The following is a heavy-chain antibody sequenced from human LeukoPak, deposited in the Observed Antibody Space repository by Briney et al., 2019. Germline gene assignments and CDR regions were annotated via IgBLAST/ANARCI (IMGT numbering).Heavy chain of an antibody. J-gene: IGHJ6*03. D-gene: IGHD5-18*01. Sequence: GGSLRLSCAASGFTFSDYYMSWIRQAPGKGLEWVAVISYDGSNKYYADSVKGRFTISRDNSKNTLYLQMNSLRAEDTAVYYCASWRGYSYGYLLPLPDYMDVWGKGTTVTVSS. CDR1: GFTFSDYY. CDR3: ASWRGYSYGYLLPLPDYMDV. V-gene: IGHV3-30*03. CDR2: ISYDGSNK.